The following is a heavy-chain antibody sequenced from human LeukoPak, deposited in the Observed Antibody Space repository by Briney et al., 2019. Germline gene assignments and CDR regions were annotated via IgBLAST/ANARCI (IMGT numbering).Heavy chain of an antibody. V-gene: IGHV1-46*01. CDR2: INPSGGST. Sequence: ASVKVSCKASGYTFTSYYMHWVRQAPGQGLEWMGIINPSGGSTSYAQKFQGRVTMTRDTSTSTVYMELSSLRSEDTAVYYCARDLGYCPNGVCYDLYYWGQGTLVTVSS. J-gene: IGHJ4*02. D-gene: IGHD2-8*01. CDR1: GYTFTSYY. CDR3: ARDLGYCPNGVCYDLYY.